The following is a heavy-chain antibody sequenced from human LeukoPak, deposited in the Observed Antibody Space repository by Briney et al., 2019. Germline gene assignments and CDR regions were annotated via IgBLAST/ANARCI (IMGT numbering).Heavy chain of an antibody. D-gene: IGHD5-24*01. CDR2: ISYDGSNK. Sequence: GGSLRLSCAASGFTFSSYGMHWVRQAPGKGLEWVAVISYDGSNKYYADSVKGRFTISRDNSKNTLYLQMNSLRAEDTAVYYCAREWRWLQSDIDYWGQGTLVTVSS. J-gene: IGHJ4*02. V-gene: IGHV3-30*03. CDR3: AREWRWLQSDIDY. CDR1: GFTFSSYG.